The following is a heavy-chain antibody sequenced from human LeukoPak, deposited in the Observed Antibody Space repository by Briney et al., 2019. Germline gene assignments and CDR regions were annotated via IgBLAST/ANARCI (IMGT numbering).Heavy chain of an antibody. CDR1: GFTFSNYA. Sequence: PGGSLRLSCAASGFTFSNYAMHWVRQAPGKGLEYVSAISSNGHSTDYAISVKGRFAISRDNSKNTLYLQIGSLGAEDMAVYYCARRPYSGSYYVDYWGQGTLVTVSS. J-gene: IGHJ4*02. V-gene: IGHV3-64*01. CDR3: ARRPYSGSYYVDY. D-gene: IGHD1-26*01. CDR2: ISSNGHST.